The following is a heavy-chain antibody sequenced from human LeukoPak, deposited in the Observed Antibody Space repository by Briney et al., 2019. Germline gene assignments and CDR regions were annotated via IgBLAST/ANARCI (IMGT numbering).Heavy chain of an antibody. V-gene: IGHV1-18*01. CDR1: GYTLTELS. J-gene: IGHJ3*02. Sequence: ASVKVSCKVSGYTLTELSMHWVRQAPGQGLEWMGWISAYNGNTNYAQKLQGRVTMTTDTSTSTAYMELRSLRSDDTAVYYCARVGRYYGSGSYLAFDIWGQGTMVTVSS. CDR2: ISAYNGNT. CDR3: ARVGRYYGSGSYLAFDI. D-gene: IGHD3-10*01.